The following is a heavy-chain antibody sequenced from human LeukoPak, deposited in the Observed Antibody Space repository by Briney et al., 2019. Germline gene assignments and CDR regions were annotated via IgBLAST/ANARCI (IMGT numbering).Heavy chain of an antibody. CDR2: INSDGSST. Sequence: GGSLRLSCAASGFTFSGYSMNWVRQAPGKGLVWVSRINSDGSSTSYADSVKGRFTISRDNAKNTLYLQMNSLRAEDTAVYYCARRDSSIAASYYFDYWGQGTLVTVSS. V-gene: IGHV3-74*01. CDR3: ARRDSSIAASYYFDY. CDR1: GFTFSGYS. D-gene: IGHD6-6*01. J-gene: IGHJ4*02.